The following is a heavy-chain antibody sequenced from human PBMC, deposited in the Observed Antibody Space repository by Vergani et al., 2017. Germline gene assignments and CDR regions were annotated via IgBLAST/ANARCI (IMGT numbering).Heavy chain of an antibody. CDR1: GDSFSTNY. V-gene: IGHV4-59*01. D-gene: IGHD5-12*01. CDR2: IYNTGNT. CDR3: ARVSRPYSGYDFRFDS. Sequence: QLQLQESGPGLVKPSETLSLTCTVSGDSFSTNYWTWTRQTPGKGLEWIGYIYNTGNTNYNPSLKSPVTISIDKSKNEFYLELNSVTAAGTAVYYCARVSRPYSGYDFRFDSWGQGNLVTVSS. J-gene: IGHJ4*02.